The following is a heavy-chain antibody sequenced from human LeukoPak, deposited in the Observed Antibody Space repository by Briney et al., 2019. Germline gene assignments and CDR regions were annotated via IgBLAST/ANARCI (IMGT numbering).Heavy chain of an antibody. Sequence: PGGSLRLSCEGSGFTFSNYWMSWVRQAPGKGLEWVANIKTDGSEKYYVDSVKGRFTISRDNAKNSLYLQMNNLRAEDTAVYYCARGGELLRPADYWGQGTLVTVSS. D-gene: IGHD1-26*01. V-gene: IGHV3-7*01. CDR3: ARGGELLRPADY. CDR2: IKTDGSEK. J-gene: IGHJ4*02. CDR1: GFTFSNYW.